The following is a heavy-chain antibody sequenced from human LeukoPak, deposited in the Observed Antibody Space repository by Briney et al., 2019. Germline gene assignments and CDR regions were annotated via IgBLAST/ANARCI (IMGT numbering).Heavy chain of an antibody. CDR2: IIPIFGTA. Sequence: SVKVSCKASGGTFSIYAISWVRQAPGQGLEWMGGIIPIFGTANYAQKFQGRVTITADESTSTAYMELSSLRSEDTAVYYCARALHVPDFDAFDIWGQGTMVTVSS. J-gene: IGHJ3*02. CDR3: ARALHVPDFDAFDI. D-gene: IGHD1-14*01. CDR1: GGTFSIYA. V-gene: IGHV1-69*13.